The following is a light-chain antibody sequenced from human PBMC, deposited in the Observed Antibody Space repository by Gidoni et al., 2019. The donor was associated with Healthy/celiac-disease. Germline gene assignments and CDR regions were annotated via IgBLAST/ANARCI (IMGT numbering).Light chain of an antibody. CDR3: QAWDSSNVV. Sequence: SYELTQPPSVSVSPGQTASITCSGDKSGDKYACWYQQKPGQSPVLVIYQDSKRPSGIPERFSGANSGNTATRTISGTQAMDEADYYCQAWDSSNVVFGGGTKLTVL. J-gene: IGLJ2*01. V-gene: IGLV3-1*01. CDR2: QDS. CDR1: KSGDKY.